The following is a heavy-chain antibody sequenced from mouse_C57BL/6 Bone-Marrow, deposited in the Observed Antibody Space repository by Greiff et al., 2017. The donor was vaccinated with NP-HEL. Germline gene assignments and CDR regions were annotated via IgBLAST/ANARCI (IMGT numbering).Heavy chain of an antibody. Sequence: QVQLQQPGTELVKPGASVKLSCKASGYTFTSYWMHWVKQRPGQGLEWIGNINPSNGGTNYNEKFQSKATLTVDKSSSTAYMQLSSLTSEDSAVYYCAREGYGSSVDYFDYWGQGTTLTVSS. CDR2: INPSNGGT. D-gene: IGHD1-1*01. CDR3: AREGYGSSVDYFDY. V-gene: IGHV1-53*01. J-gene: IGHJ2*01. CDR1: GYTFTSYW.